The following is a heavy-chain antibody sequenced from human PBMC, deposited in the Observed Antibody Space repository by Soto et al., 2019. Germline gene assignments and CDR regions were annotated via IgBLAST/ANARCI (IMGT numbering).Heavy chain of an antibody. CDR2: IWYDGSNK. Sequence: PVGSLRLSCASSVFTFSSYGMHWVRHSPGKWLEWVAIIWYDGSNKYYADSVKGRFTISRDDSKNTVYLQMDSLRAEDTAVYYCARDSSAYDWNSSGWYQAGFDPWGQGTLVIVS. J-gene: IGHJ5*02. D-gene: IGHD6-19*01. CDR1: VFTFSSYG. CDR3: ARDSSAYDWNSSGWYQAGFDP. V-gene: IGHV3-33*01.